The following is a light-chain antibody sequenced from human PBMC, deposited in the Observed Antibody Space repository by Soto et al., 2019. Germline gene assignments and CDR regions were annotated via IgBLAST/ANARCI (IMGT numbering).Light chain of an antibody. V-gene: IGKV2-30*01. Sequence: DVVMTQSPLSLPVTLGQPASISCTSSQSLLYSNGNTYLHWFLQRPGQSPRRLIYKVSNRDSGVPDRFSGSGSGIDFTLRINRVEAEDVGVYYCLQGTHWPPTFGQGTKVEIE. CDR3: LQGTHWPPT. CDR1: QSLLYSNGNTY. J-gene: IGKJ1*01. CDR2: KVS.